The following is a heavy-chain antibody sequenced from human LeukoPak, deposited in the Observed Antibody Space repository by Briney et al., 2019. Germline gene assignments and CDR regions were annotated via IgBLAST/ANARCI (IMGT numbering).Heavy chain of an antibody. CDR1: GGSISSGGYY. Sequence: SQTLSLTCTVSGGSISSGGYYWSWIRQPPGKGLEWIGEINHSGSTNYNPSLKSRVTISVDTSKNQFSLKLSSVTAADTAVYYCARRGSPYDFWSGYYLGWFGPWGQGTLVTVSS. D-gene: IGHD3-3*01. V-gene: IGHV4-30-2*01. J-gene: IGHJ5*02. CDR2: INHSGST. CDR3: ARRGSPYDFWSGYYLGWFGP.